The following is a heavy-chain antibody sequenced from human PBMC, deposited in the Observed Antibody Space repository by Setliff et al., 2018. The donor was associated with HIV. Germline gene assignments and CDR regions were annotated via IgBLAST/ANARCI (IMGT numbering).Heavy chain of an antibody. D-gene: IGHD4-17*01. CDR3: ARGQIGYGDYALNWFDP. CDR2: ISSSSNSI. V-gene: IGHV3-21*01. Sequence: LRLSCAASGFTFSKAWMSWFRQAPGKGLEWVSSISSSSNSIYYTDSVKGRFTISSDNAKNSLYLQMNSLRLEDTAVYYCARGQIGYGDYALNWFDPWGQGTLVTVSS. CDR1: GFTFSKAW. J-gene: IGHJ5*02.